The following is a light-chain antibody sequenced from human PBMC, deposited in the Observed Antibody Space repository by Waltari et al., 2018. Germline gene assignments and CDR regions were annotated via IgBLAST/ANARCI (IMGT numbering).Light chain of an antibody. CDR2: GAP. J-gene: IGKJ2*01. CDR1: QDINRN. Sequence: DIQMTQSPSSLSPSVGDRIIITCRASQDINRNLNWYQKQVGKAPKLLIYGAPNLQSGVPSRFSGSGSETDYTLIISSLQPEDSASYCCQQSHSVPYTFGQETKLVIK. CDR3: QQSHSVPYT. V-gene: IGKV1-39*01.